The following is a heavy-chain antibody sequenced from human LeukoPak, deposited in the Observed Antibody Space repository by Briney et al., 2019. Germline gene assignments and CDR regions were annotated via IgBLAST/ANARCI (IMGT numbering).Heavy chain of an antibody. CDR1: GGSISSGTYY. V-gene: IGHV4-39*07. Sequence: PSETLSLTCIVSGGSISSGTYYWGWIRQPPGKGLEWIGSIYYSGSTYYNPSLKSRVTISVDTSKNQFSLKLSSVTAADTAIYYCARVSRWNDWAFGGWGQGTLVTVSS. CDR2: IYYSGST. CDR3: ARVSRWNDWAFGG. J-gene: IGHJ4*02. D-gene: IGHD3-16*01.